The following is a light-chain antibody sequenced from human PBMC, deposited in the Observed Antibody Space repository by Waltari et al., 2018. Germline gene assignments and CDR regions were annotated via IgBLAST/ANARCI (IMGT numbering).Light chain of an antibody. CDR1: QSISSY. J-gene: IGKJ1*01. CDR3: HQSYSTPQT. CDR2: AAS. Sequence: IQMAQFPSYLASSGGDRVTITCRASQSISSYLNWYQQKPGKAPKLLIYAASSLQSGVPSRFSGSGSGTDFTLTISSLQREDFATYYCHQSYSTPQTFGQGTKVEIK. V-gene: IGKV1-39*01.